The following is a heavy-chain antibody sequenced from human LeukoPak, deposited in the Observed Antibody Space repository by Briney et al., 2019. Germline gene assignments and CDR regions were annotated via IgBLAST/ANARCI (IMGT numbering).Heavy chain of an antibody. J-gene: IGHJ2*01. CDR3: ARVPCSSTSRYRYFDL. V-gene: IGHV4-34*01. D-gene: IGHD2-2*01. CDR2: INHSGST. CDR1: GGSFSGYY. Sequence: SETLSLTCAVYGGSFSGYYWSWIRQPPGKGLEWIGEINHSGSTNYNPSLKSRVTISVDTSKNQFSLKLSSVTAADTAVYYCARVPCSSTSRYRYFDLWGRGTLVTVSS.